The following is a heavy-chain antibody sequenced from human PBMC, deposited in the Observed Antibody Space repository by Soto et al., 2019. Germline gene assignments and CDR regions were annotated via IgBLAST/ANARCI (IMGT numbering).Heavy chain of an antibody. CDR2: INHSGST. D-gene: IGHD6-13*01. J-gene: IGHJ6*02. Sequence: SETLSLTCAVYGGSFSGYYWSWIRQPPGKGLEWIGEINHSGSTNYNPSLKSRVTISVDTSKNQFSLKLSSVTAADTAVYYCAREGGSSSWYFDYYYYGMDVWGQGTTVTVSS. V-gene: IGHV4-34*01. CDR3: AREGGSSSWYFDYYYYGMDV. CDR1: GGSFSGYY.